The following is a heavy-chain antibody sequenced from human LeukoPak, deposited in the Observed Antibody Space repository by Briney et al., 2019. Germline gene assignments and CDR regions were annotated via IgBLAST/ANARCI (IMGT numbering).Heavy chain of an antibody. D-gene: IGHD4-23*01. Sequence: PGGSLRLSCAASGFTVSNNYMNWVRQAPGKGLEWVSLIYSGGSTYYADSVKGRFTISRDNSKNTLYLQMNSLRAEDTAVYYCARDHVPTVVIDWGQGTLVTVSS. CDR3: ARDHVPTVVID. CDR1: GFTVSNNY. CDR2: IYSGGST. J-gene: IGHJ4*02. V-gene: IGHV3-66*01.